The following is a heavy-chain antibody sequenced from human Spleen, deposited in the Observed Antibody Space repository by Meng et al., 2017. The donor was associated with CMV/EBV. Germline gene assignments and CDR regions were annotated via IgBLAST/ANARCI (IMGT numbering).Heavy chain of an antibody. J-gene: IGHJ4*02. CDR1: GASVSTDSW. CDR3: ARAYCGGDCYSGFDF. CDR2: IYDSGIT. D-gene: IGHD2-21*01. V-gene: IGHV4-4*02. Sequence: SGASVSTDSWWSWVRQAPGKGLDWIGEIYDSGITNYNPSLKSRVTISVDKSTNQFSLKLSSVTAADTAIYYCARAYCGGDCYSGFDFWGPGTLVTVSS.